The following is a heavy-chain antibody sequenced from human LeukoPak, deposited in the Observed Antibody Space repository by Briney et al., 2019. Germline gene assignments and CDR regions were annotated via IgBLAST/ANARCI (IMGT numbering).Heavy chain of an antibody. V-gene: IGHV3-48*03. CDR1: GFNFSSYE. CDR3: ARRRTGDFDY. CDR2: ISSSGSTI. Sequence: GGSLRLSCAASGFNFSSYEMNWVRQTPGKGLERVSYISSSGSTIYYADSVKGRFTISRDNAKNSLYLQMNSLRAEDTAVYYCARRRTGDFDYWGQGTLVTVSS. J-gene: IGHJ4*02. D-gene: IGHD7-27*01.